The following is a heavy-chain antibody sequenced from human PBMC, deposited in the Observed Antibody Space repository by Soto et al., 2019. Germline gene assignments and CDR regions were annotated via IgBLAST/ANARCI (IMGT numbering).Heavy chain of an antibody. J-gene: IGHJ4*02. Sequence: GGSLRLSCAASGFTFSSYSMNWVRQAPGKGLEWVSSISSSSSYIYYADSVKGRFTISRDNAKNSLYLQMNSLRAEDTAVYYCARDTYYYDSSGYSSLDYWGQGTLVTVSS. CDR1: GFTFSSYS. CDR2: ISSSSSYI. D-gene: IGHD3-22*01. CDR3: ARDTYYYDSSGYSSLDY. V-gene: IGHV3-21*01.